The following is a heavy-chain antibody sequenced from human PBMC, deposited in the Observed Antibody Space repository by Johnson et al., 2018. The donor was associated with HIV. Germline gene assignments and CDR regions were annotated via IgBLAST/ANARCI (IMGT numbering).Heavy chain of an antibody. CDR3: ARRSGTWDAFDI. Sequence: VQLVESGGGLVQPGRSLRLSCAASGFSFSPYALHWVRQTPGKGLEWVAVISHDGSKKYYADSVKGRFTISRDNAKNSLYLQMNSLRAEDTALYYCARRSGTWDAFDIWGQGTMVTVSS. J-gene: IGHJ3*02. D-gene: IGHD1-26*01. CDR1: GFSFSPYA. CDR2: ISHDGSKK. V-gene: IGHV3-30*04.